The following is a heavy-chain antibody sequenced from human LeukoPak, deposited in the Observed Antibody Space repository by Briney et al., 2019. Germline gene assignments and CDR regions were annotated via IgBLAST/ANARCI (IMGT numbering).Heavy chain of an antibody. Sequence: ASVKVSCKASGYTFTGYYMHWVRQAPGQGLEWMGWINPNSGGTNYAQKFQGRVTMTRDTSISTAYMELSRLRSDDTAVYYCARSPSDYRDFIDYWGQGTLVTVSS. D-gene: IGHD4-17*01. CDR3: ARSPSDYRDFIDY. J-gene: IGHJ4*02. CDR2: INPNSGGT. V-gene: IGHV1-2*02. CDR1: GYTFTGYY.